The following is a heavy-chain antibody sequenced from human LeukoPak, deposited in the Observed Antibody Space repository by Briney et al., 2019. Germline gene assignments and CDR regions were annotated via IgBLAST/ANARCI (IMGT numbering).Heavy chain of an antibody. CDR3: ATARGPDPGYSSGWGDFDY. CDR1: GFTFSSYG. CDR2: IWYDGGNK. Sequence: GGSLRLSCAASGFTFSSYGMHWVRQAPGKGLEWVAVIWYDGGNKYYADSVKGRFTISRDNSKNTLYLQMNSLRAEDTAVYYCATARGPDPGYSSGWGDFDYWGQGTLVTVSS. V-gene: IGHV3-33*01. D-gene: IGHD6-19*01. J-gene: IGHJ4*02.